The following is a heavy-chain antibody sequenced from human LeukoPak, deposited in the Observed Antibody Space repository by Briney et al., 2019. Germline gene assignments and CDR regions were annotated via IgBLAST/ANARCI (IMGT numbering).Heavy chain of an antibody. CDR1: GGSISSYY. Sequence: SETLSLTCTVSGGSISSYYWSWIRQPPGKGLEWIGYIYYSGSTNYNPSLKSRVTISVDTSKNQFSLKLSSVTAADTAVYYCARASLAYCGGDCYTPYYFDYWGQGTLVTVSS. J-gene: IGHJ4*02. V-gene: IGHV4-59*01. D-gene: IGHD2-21*01. CDR3: ARASLAYCGGDCYTPYYFDY. CDR2: IYYSGST.